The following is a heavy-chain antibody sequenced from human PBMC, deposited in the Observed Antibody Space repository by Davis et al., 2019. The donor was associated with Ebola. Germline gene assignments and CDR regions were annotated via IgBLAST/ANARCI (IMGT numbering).Heavy chain of an antibody. V-gene: IGHV4-34*01. J-gene: IGHJ4*02. CDR1: GGSFSGYY. D-gene: IGHD3-16*01. CDR3: ARGPLGVFDY. CDR2: INHSGST. Sequence: SETLSLTCAVYGGSFSGYYWSWIRQPPGKGLEWIGEINHSGSTNYNPSLKSRVTISVDTSKNQFSLKLSSVTAADTAVYYCARGPLGVFDYWGQGTLVTVSS.